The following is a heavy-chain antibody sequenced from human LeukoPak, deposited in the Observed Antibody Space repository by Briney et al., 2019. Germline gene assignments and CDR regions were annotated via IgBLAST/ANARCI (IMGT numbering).Heavy chain of an antibody. CDR3: ALPQQELKNYYDFDPPFDY. CDR2: ISYDGSNK. V-gene: IGHV3-30*04. CDR1: GFTFSSYA. D-gene: IGHD3-22*01. Sequence: PGRSLRLSCAASGFTFSSYAMHWVRQAPGKGLEWVAGISYDGSNKYYADSVKGRFTISRDNSKNTLYLQMNSLRAEDTAVYYCALPQQELKNYYDFDPPFDYWGQGTLVTVSS. J-gene: IGHJ4*02.